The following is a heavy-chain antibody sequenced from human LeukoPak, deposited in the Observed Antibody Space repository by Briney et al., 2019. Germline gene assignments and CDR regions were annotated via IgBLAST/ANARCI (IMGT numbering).Heavy chain of an antibody. CDR3: ARDSPKDYFDS. Sequence: SETLSLTCTVSGGSISSYYWSWIRQPPGKGLEWIGRIYTSGSTNYNPSPKSRVTISMGTSKNHFSLDLNSVTVADTAVYYCARDSPKDYFDSWGQGTLVTVSS. CDR1: GGSISSYY. CDR2: IYTSGST. V-gene: IGHV4-4*08. J-gene: IGHJ4*02.